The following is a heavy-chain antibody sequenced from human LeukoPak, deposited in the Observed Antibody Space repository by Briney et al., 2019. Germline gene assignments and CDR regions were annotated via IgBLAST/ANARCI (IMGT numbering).Heavy chain of an antibody. V-gene: IGHV4-39*01. CDR3: ARSVDTAMVPVFDY. CDR1: GGSISSSSYY. Sequence: SETLSLTCTVSGGSISSSSYYWGWIPQPPGKGLEWIGSIYYSGSTYYNPSLKSRVTISVDTSKNQFSLKLSSVTAADTAVYYCARSVDTAMVPVFDYWGQGTLVTVSS. CDR2: IYYSGST. J-gene: IGHJ4*02. D-gene: IGHD5-18*01.